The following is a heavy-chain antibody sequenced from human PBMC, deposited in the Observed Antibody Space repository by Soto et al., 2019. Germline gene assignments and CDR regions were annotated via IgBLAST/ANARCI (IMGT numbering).Heavy chain of an antibody. CDR1: GFTFSKFW. J-gene: IGHJ4*02. CDR2: INRDGSTT. Sequence: GGSLRLSCAASGFTFSKFWMNWVRQAPGKGLEWVSRINRDGSTTNYADSVKGRFTISRDNAKDTLYLQMNSLRAEDTAVYYCARVSSGWWYFDYWGQGTLVTVSS. CDR3: ARVSSGWWYFDY. D-gene: IGHD6-19*01. V-gene: IGHV3-74*01.